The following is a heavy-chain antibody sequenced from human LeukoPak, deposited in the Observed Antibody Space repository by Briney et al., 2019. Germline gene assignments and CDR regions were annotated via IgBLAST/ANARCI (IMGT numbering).Heavy chain of an antibody. CDR3: ARGGSSSWYNTYYYYYYGMDV. CDR2: IYSGGST. J-gene: IGHJ6*02. Sequence: GGSLRLSCAASGFTVSSNYMSWVRQAPGKGLEWVSVIYSGGSTYYADSVKGRFTISRDNSKNTLYLQMNSLRAEDTAVYYCARGGSSSWYNTYYYYYYGMDVWGQGTTVTVSS. D-gene: IGHD6-13*01. CDR1: GFTVSSNY. V-gene: IGHV3-53*01.